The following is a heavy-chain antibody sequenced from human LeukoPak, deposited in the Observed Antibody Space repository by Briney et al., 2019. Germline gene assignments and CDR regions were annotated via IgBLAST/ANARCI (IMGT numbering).Heavy chain of an antibody. V-gene: IGHV3-21*01. Sequence: GGSLRLSCAASGFTFSSYSMNWVRQAPGKRLEWVSSISSSSSYIYYADSVKGRFTISRDNAKNSLYPQMNSLRAEDTAVYYCAREGGLGAGYAFDIWGQGTMVTVSS. CDR1: GFTFSSYS. D-gene: IGHD6-19*01. CDR2: ISSSSSYI. J-gene: IGHJ3*02. CDR3: AREGGLGAGYAFDI.